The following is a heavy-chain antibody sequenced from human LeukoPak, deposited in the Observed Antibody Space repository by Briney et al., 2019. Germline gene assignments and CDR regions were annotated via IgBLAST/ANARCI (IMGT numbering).Heavy chain of an antibody. D-gene: IGHD3-10*01. J-gene: IGHJ6*03. V-gene: IGHV1-2*02. CDR3: ARIRGHDGSGSYYYMDV. CDR2: INPNSDGT. CDR1: GYTFTGYY. Sequence: ASVKVSCKASGYTFTGYYMHWVRQAPGQGLEWMGWINPNSDGTNYAQKFQGRVTMTRDTSISTAYMELSRLRSDDTAVYYCARIRGHDGSGSYYYMDVWGKGTTVIVSS.